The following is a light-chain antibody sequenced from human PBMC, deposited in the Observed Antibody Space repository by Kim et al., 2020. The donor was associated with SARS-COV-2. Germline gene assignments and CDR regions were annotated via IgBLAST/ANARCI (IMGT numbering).Light chain of an antibody. J-gene: IGLJ3*02. CDR2: AVS. CDR3: CSYAGSYTWV. V-gene: IGLV2-11*01. CDR1: NSDVGAYNS. Sequence: QSALTQPHSVSGSPGQSVTISCTGTNSDVGAYNSVSWFQVHPGEAPKLILSAVSERPSGVPDRFSGSKSGNTASLTISGLHSDDEADYHCCSYAGSYTWVFGGGTKLTVL.